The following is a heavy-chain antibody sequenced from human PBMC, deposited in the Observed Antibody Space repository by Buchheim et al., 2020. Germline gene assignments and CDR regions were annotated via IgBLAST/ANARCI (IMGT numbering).Heavy chain of an antibody. V-gene: IGHV4-39*07. CDR3: ARDPYSSGWYRGEGLFGMDV. CDR2: IYYSGST. CDR1: GGSISSSSYY. D-gene: IGHD6-19*01. Sequence: QLQLQESGPGLVKPSETLSLTCTVSGGSISSSSYYWGWIRQPPGKGLELIGSIYYSGSTYYNPSLKRRGTITVDTSKNQFSLKLSSVTAADTAVYYCARDPYSSGWYRGEGLFGMDVWGQGTT. J-gene: IGHJ6*02.